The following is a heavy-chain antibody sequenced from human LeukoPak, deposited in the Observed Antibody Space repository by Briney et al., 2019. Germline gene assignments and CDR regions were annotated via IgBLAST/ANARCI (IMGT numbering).Heavy chain of an antibody. Sequence: SVKVSCKASGGTFSSYAISWVRQAPGQGLEWMGGIIPIFGTANYAQKFQGRVTITADESTSTAYMELSSLRSEDTAVYYCARDTRGGYGDYVNYWGQGTLVTVSS. CDR2: IIPIFGTA. D-gene: IGHD4-17*01. CDR3: ARDTRGGYGDYVNY. V-gene: IGHV1-69*13. CDR1: GGTFSSYA. J-gene: IGHJ4*02.